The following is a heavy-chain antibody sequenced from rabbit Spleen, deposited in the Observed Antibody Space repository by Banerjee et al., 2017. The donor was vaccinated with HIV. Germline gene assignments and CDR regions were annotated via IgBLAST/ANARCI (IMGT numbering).Heavy chain of an antibody. CDR1: GFFLSDYY. D-gene: IGHD2-1*01. CDR3: ARSLGGDIASYSM. J-gene: IGHJ4*01. Sequence: QSVVESGGRLVTPGTPLTLTCPASGFFLSDYYLSWVRQSPGKGLEWIGFIGAGSGGTVYASWAKGRFAISKTPTTMDLKITSPTTEDTAAYFCARSLGGDIASYSMWGPGTLVTVS. CDR2: IGAGSGGT. V-gene: IGHV1S69*01.